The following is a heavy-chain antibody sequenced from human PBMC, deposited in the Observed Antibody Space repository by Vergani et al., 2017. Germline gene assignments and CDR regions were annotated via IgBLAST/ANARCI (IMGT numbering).Heavy chain of an antibody. CDR1: GMSISNNNYY. Sequence: QLQLQESGPRLVKPSETLSLTCSLSGMSISNNNYYWGWIRQPPGKGLEWIGSIYDSRNNNYSPSLRSRVSISVDTSKNQFSLNLTSVTAADTAVYYCARHLRQLARNDVFDIWGHGTLVTVSS. CDR3: ARHLRQLARNDVFDI. V-gene: IGHV4-39*01. D-gene: IGHD6-6*01. J-gene: IGHJ3*02. CDR2: IYDSRNN.